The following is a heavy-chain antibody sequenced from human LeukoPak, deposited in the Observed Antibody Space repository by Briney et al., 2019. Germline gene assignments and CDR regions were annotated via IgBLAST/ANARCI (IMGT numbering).Heavy chain of an antibody. CDR3: ARDHDSSGYYLGAFDI. D-gene: IGHD3-22*01. CDR2: ISAYNGNT. J-gene: IGHJ3*02. V-gene: IGHV1-18*01. CDR1: GYTFTSYG. Sequence: ASVKVSCKASGYTFTSYGISWVRQAPGQGLEWMGWISAYNGNTNYAQKLQGRVTTTTDTSTSTAYMELRSLRSDDTAVYYCARDHDSSGYYLGAFDIWGQGTMVTVSS.